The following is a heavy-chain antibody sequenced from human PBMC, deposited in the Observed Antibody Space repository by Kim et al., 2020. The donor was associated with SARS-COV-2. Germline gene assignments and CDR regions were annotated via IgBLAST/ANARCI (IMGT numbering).Heavy chain of an antibody. D-gene: IGHD2-2*01. CDR2: IYPGDSDT. Sequence: GESLQISCKGSGYSFTSYWIGWVRQMPGKGLEWMGIIYPGDSDTRYSPSFQGQVTISADKSISTAYLQWSSLKASDTAMYYCARHGCSSTSCYLAYYYYGMDVWGQGTTVTVSS. V-gene: IGHV5-51*01. J-gene: IGHJ6*02. CDR3: ARHGCSSTSCYLAYYYYGMDV. CDR1: GYSFTSYW.